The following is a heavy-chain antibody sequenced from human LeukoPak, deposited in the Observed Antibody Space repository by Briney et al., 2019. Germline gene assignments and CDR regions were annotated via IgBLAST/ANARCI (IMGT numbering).Heavy chain of an antibody. CDR1: GFSFSSYG. V-gene: IGHV3-30*18. CDR2: ISYDGSNK. CDR3: AKDQDSYMVRGVIRGYYYYCMDV. J-gene: IGHJ6*04. Sequence: GRSLRLSCAASGFSFSSYGMHWVRQAPGKGLEGVAVISYDGSNKYYADSVKGRFTISRDNSKNTLYLQMNGLRGEDTSVYYCAKDQDSYMVRGVIRGYYYYCMDVWGKGTTVTVSS. D-gene: IGHD3-10*01.